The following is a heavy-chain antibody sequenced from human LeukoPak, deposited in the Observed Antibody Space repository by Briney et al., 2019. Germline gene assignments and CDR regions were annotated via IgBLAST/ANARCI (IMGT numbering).Heavy chain of an antibody. CDR2: INPSGGST. V-gene: IGHV1-46*01. J-gene: IGHJ4*02. CDR3: ARDHGSAYYRAPRH. D-gene: IGHD3-10*01. Sequence: GASVKVSCKASGYIFTNYYMHWVRQAPGQGLEWMGTINPSGGSTTYAQKFQGRVIMTRDTSTSTVYMELSSLRSEDTAVYYCARDHGSAYYRAPRHWGQGTLVTVSS. CDR1: GYIFTNYY.